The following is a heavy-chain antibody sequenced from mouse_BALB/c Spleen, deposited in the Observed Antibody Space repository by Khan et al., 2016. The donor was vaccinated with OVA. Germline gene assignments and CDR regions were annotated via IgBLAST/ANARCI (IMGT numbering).Heavy chain of an antibody. CDR1: GFTFSSYG. CDR2: LNSNGGST. V-gene: IGHV5-6-3*01. CDR3: ARMARTIN. Sequence: EVELVESGGGLVQPGGSLKLSCAASGFTFSSYGMSWVRQTPDKRLELVATLNSNGGSTYYPDSAKGRFTISRDNAKNTLYLQMSSLKSEDTAMYYCARMARTINWGQGTTLTVAS. J-gene: IGHJ2*01.